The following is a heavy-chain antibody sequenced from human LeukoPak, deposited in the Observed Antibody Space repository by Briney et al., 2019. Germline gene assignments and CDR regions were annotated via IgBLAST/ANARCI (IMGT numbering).Heavy chain of an antibody. CDR3: ARGAAGTVPFDY. Sequence: SETLSLTCAVSGGSISIYYWSWIRQPPGKGLEWIGYTHYSGSTDYNPSLKTRVTISVDTSKNQFSLKLSSVTAADTAVYYCARGAAGTVPFDYWGQGTLVTVSS. D-gene: IGHD6-13*01. J-gene: IGHJ4*02. CDR2: THYSGST. V-gene: IGHV4-59*08. CDR1: GGSISIYY.